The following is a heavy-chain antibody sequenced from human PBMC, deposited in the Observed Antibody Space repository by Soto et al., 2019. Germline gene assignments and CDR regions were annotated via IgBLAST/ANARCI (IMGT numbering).Heavy chain of an antibody. J-gene: IGHJ3*02. CDR2: IYYSGST. D-gene: IGHD2-2*02. CDR1: GGSISSSSYY. V-gene: IGHV4-39*01. Sequence: QLQLQESGPGLVKPSETLSLTCTVSGGSISSSSYYWGWIRQPPGKGLEWIGSIYYSGSTYYNPSLKSRVTISVDTAKNQFSLKLSSVTAADTAVYYCAWTGPSVVGVPAAIGGAFDIWGQGTMVTVSS. CDR3: AWTGPSVVGVPAAIGGAFDI.